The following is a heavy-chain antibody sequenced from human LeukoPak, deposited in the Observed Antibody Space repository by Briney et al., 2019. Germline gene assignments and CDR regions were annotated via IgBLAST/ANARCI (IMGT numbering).Heavy chain of an antibody. CDR1: GGSISSYY. J-gene: IGHJ4*02. CDR2: IYYSGST. V-gene: IGHV4-59*08. D-gene: IGHD1-26*01. Sequence: SETLSLTCTVSGGSISSYYWSWIRQPPGKGLEWIGYIYYSGSTNYNPSLKSRVTISVDTSKNQFSLKLSSVTAADTAVYYCARHDDSGSYSDWGQGTLVTVSS. CDR3: ARHDDSGSYSD.